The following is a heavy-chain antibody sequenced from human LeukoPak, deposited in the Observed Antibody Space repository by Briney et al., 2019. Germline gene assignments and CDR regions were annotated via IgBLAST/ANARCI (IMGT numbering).Heavy chain of an antibody. CDR3: ARDVRSVYNYYYMDV. CDR1: GGTFSSYA. Sequence: SVKVSCKASGGTFSSYAISWVRQAPGQGLEWMGGIIPIFGTANYAQKFQGRVTITADESTSTAYMELSSLRSEDTAVYYCARDVRSVYNYYYMDVWGKGTTVTVSS. V-gene: IGHV1-69*13. CDR2: IIPIFGTA. J-gene: IGHJ6*03. D-gene: IGHD2-8*01.